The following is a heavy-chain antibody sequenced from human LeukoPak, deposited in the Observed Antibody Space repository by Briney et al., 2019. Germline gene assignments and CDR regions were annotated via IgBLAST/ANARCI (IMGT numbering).Heavy chain of an antibody. V-gene: IGHV1-18*04. CDR3: ATVSW. Sequence: ASVKVSCKASGYTFTGYYMHWVRQAPGQGLEWMGWISVYNGNTNYAQKLQGRVTLTEDTSTDTAYMELSSLRSEDTAVYYCATVSWWGQGTLVTVSS. CDR2: ISVYNGNT. J-gene: IGHJ4*02. CDR1: GYTFTGYY.